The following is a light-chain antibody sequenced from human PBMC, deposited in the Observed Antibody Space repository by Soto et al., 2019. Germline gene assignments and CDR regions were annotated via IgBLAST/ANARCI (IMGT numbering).Light chain of an antibody. J-gene: IGLJ1*01. CDR1: SSDVGGYNY. CDR2: DVS. CDR3: SSYTSSSTRV. V-gene: IGLV2-14*01. Sequence: QSVLTQPASVSGSPGQSITISCTGTSSDVGGYNYVSWYQQHPGKAPKLMIYDVSNRPSGVSNRFSGSKSGNTASLTISALRAEDEADYYCSSYTSSSTRVFGTGTKVTVL.